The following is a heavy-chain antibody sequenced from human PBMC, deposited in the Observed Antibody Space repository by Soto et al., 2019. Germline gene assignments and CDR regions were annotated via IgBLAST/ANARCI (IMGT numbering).Heavy chain of an antibody. V-gene: IGHV3-30*18. D-gene: IGHD3-3*01. CDR1: GFKLSDSG. J-gene: IGHJ4*02. CDR2: ISYDGRHT. Sequence: GGSLRLSCSASGFKLSDSGIHWVRQAPGKGLEWVTVISYDGRHTYYADSVKGRFTVSRDNSKNTLYLQMNSLTSEDTAVYFCAKGGRIFGGIVLWGQGALVTVSS. CDR3: AKGGRIFGGIVL.